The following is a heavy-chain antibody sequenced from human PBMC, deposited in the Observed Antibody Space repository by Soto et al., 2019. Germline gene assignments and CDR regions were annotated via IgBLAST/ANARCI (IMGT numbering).Heavy chain of an antibody. J-gene: IGHJ6*02. V-gene: IGHV3-33*01. CDR3: ARDRLHLRYGFCMDV. Sequence: QVQLVESGGGVVQPGRSLRLSCVASGFIFSSYGMHWVRQAPGKGLEWVAIIWFDGSNKYYADSVKGRFTISRDNSKNTLYLQMNSLRAAATAVYYCARDRLHLRYGFCMDVWGQGTTVTVSS. D-gene: IGHD3-9*01. CDR2: IWFDGSNK. CDR1: GFIFSSYG.